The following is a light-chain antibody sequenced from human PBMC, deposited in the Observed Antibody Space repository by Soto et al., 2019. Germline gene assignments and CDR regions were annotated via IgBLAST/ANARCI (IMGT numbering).Light chain of an antibody. J-gene: IGKJ1*01. CDR3: QQYNDLRT. V-gene: IGKV3-15*01. CDR2: GAS. CDR1: QRVGSN. Sequence: EIVMTQSPATLSVSPGERATLSCRASQRVGSNLAWDQQKPCQAPRLLIYGASTRATGIPARFSGSGSGTEFTLTISSLQSEDFAVYYCQQYNDLRTFGQVTKVEIK.